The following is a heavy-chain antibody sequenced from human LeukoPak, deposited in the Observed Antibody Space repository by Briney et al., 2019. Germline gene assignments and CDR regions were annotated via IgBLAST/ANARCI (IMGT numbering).Heavy chain of an antibody. Sequence: GGSLRLSCAASGFTFSSYAMHWVRQAPGKGLEYVSAISSNGGSTYYANSVKGRFTISRDNSKNTLYLQMGSLRAEDMAVYYCARVGATFRSYYYYYMDVWGKGTTVTVSS. CDR1: GFTFSSYA. J-gene: IGHJ6*03. CDR3: ARVGATFRSYYYYYMDV. V-gene: IGHV3-64*01. D-gene: IGHD1-26*01. CDR2: ISSNGGST.